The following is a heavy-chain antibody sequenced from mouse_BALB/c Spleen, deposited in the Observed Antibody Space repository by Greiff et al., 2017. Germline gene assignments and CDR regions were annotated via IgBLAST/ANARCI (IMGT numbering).Heavy chain of an antibody. V-gene: IGHV3-2*02. CDR3: ARLLRLYFDY. J-gene: IGHJ2*01. CDR1: GYSITSDYA. Sequence: DVKLQESGPGLVKPSQSLSLTCTVTGYSITSDYAWNWIRQFPGNKLEWMGYISYSGSTSYNPSLKSRISITRDTSKNQFFLQLNSVTTEDTATYYCARLLRLYFDYWGQGTTLTVSS. D-gene: IGHD1-2*01. CDR2: ISYSGST.